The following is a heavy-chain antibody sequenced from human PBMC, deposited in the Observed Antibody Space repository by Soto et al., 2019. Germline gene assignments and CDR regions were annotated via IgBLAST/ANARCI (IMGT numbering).Heavy chain of an antibody. CDR2: ISAYNGNT. J-gene: IGHJ6*02. CDR3: ARIITNMVRGVNYGMDV. D-gene: IGHD3-10*01. CDR1: GYTFTSYG. V-gene: IGHV1-18*01. Sequence: ASVKVSCKASGYTFTSYGISWVRQAPGQGLEWMGWISAYNGNTNYTQKLQGRVTMTTDTSTSTAYMELRSLRSDDTAVYYCARIITNMVRGVNYGMDVWGQGTTVTVSS.